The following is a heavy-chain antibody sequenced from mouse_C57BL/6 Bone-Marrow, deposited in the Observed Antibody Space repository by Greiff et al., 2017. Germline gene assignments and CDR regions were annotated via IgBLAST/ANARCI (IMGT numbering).Heavy chain of an antibody. CDR3: AKIPHYYGSSYGFAY. J-gene: IGHJ3*01. CDR1: GFSLTSYG. V-gene: IGHV2-5*01. Sequence: VKLQESGPGLVQPSQSLSITCTVSGFSLTSYGVHWVRQSPGKGLEWLGVIWRGGSTDYNAAFMSRLSITKDNSKSHVFFKMNSLQADDTAIYXCAKIPHYYGSSYGFAYWGQGTLVTVSA. CDR2: IWRGGST. D-gene: IGHD1-1*01.